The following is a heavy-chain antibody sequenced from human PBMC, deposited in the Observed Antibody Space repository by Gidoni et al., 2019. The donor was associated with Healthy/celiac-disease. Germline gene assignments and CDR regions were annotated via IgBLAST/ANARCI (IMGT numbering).Heavy chain of an antibody. Sequence: QVQLVQSGAEVKKPGSSVKVSCKASGGSFSSYPISLVRQAPGQGLEWMGRIIPILGIANYAQKFQGRVTITADKSTSTAYMELSSLRSEDTAVYYCARPTGGSGYDTGYYYYYGMDVWGQGTTVTVSS. J-gene: IGHJ6*02. CDR3: ARPTGGSGYDTGYYYYYGMDV. CDR1: GGSFSSYP. V-gene: IGHV1-69*02. D-gene: IGHD5-12*01. CDR2: IIPILGIA.